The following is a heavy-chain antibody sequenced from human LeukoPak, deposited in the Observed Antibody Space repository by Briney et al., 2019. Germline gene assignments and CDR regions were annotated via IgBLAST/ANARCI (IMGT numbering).Heavy chain of an antibody. CDR3: ARALHSSSKEDFDY. D-gene: IGHD6-6*01. CDR1: GYTFTSYY. J-gene: IGHJ4*02. Sequence: ASVKVSCEASGYTFTSYYMHWVRQAPGQGLEWMGIINPSAGSANYAQKFQGRVTVTRDTSTSTVYMELSSLRSEDTAVYYCARALHSSSKEDFDYWGQGTLVTVSS. V-gene: IGHV1-46*01. CDR2: INPSAGSA.